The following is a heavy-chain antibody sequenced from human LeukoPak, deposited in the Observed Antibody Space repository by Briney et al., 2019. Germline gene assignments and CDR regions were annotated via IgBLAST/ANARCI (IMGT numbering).Heavy chain of an antibody. CDR1: GFIFSSFG. V-gene: IGHV3-30*02. CDR2: IQDDESNK. Sequence: GGSLRLSCAASGFIFSSFGMHWVRQAPGKGLEWVAFIQDDESNKFYAGSVKGRFTISGDNSKNTLFLQMNSLRPEDTALYYCAKQMVERPHYYYMDVWGKGTTVTVSS. D-gene: IGHD2-15*01. CDR3: AKQMVERPHYYYMDV. J-gene: IGHJ6*03.